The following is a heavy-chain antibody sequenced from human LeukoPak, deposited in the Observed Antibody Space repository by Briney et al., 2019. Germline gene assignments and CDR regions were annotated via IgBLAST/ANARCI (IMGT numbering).Heavy chain of an antibody. CDR1: GYTFTGYY. CDR2: ISSYNGYT. CDR3: ARDYYHDSSGHYYDAFDI. Sequence: ASVKVSCKASGYTFTGYYMHWVRQAPGQGLEWMGWISSYNGYTKYTQKFQGRVTMTTDTYTSTAYMELRSLRSDDTAVYYCARDYYHDSSGHYYDAFDIWGQGTMVTVSS. D-gene: IGHD3-22*01. J-gene: IGHJ3*02. V-gene: IGHV1-18*04.